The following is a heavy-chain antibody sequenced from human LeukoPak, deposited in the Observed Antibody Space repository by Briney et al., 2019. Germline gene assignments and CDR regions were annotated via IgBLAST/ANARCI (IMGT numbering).Heavy chain of an antibody. CDR1: GFTFSRYA. CDR2: ISTNGGVT. V-gene: IGHV3-64D*09. CDR3: VKDVSSTYYYFDY. J-gene: IGHJ4*02. Sequence: PGGSLRLSCSASGFTFSRYAMHWVRQAPGKGLEYVSAISTNGGVTSYADSVKGRFTISRDNSKSTLYLEMSSLRVEDTAVYYCVKDVSSTYYYFDYWGQGTLVTVSS. D-gene: IGHD6-13*01.